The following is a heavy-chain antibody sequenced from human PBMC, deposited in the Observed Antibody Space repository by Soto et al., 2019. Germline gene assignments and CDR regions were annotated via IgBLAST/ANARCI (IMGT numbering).Heavy chain of an antibody. CDR3: AKLQYSYDSHEEVPRLEGAFDI. J-gene: IGHJ3*02. CDR2: ISGSGGST. V-gene: IGHV3-23*01. D-gene: IGHD5-18*01. Sequence: EVQLLESGGGLVQPGGSLRLSCAASGFTFSSYAMSWVRQAPGKGLEWVSAISGSGGSTYYADSVKGRFTISRDNSKNTLYLQMNSLRAEDTAVYYCAKLQYSYDSHEEVPRLEGAFDIWRQGTMVTVSS. CDR1: GFTFSSYA.